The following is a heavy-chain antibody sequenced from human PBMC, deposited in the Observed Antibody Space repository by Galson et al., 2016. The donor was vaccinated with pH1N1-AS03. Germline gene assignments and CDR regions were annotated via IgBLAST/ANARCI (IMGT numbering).Heavy chain of an antibody. CDR3: ARDVSGSYGLNY. J-gene: IGHJ3*01. D-gene: IGHD1-26*01. V-gene: IGHV1-69*01. Sequence: VKVSCKASGGTFGSYAVSWVRQAPGQGLEWMGGIIPIFGTRHYAQRFQGRVTITADVSTTTASMELSSLRFEDTAMYYCARDVSGSYGLNYWGQGTMVTVSS. CDR1: GGTFGSYA. CDR2: IIPIFGTR.